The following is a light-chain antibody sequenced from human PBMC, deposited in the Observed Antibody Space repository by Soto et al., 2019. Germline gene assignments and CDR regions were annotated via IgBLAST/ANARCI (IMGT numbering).Light chain of an antibody. CDR3: SSYTSSSTLAV. CDR2: DVN. V-gene: IGLV2-14*01. Sequence: QSALTQPASVSGSPGQSITISCTGTSSDVGGYNYVSWYQQDPGKAPKLMIYDVNNRPSGVSNRFSGSKSGNTASLTISGFQAEDEAYYYCSSYTSSSTLAVFGGGTKVTVL. J-gene: IGLJ2*01. CDR1: SSDVGGYNY.